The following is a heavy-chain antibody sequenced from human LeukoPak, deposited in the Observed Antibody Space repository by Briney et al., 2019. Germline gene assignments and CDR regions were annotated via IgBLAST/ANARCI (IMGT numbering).Heavy chain of an antibody. CDR1: GFSFNGFW. V-gene: IGHV3-48*01. CDR3: AKASPYYASGSFDY. D-gene: IGHD3-10*01. CDR2: ISSSSSTI. J-gene: IGHJ4*02. Sequence: PGGSLRLSCAASGFSFNGFWMSWVRQAPGKGLEWVSYISSSSSTIYYTDSVKGRFTISRDNSKNTLYLQMNSLRAEDTAVYYCAKASPYYASGSFDYWGQGTLVTVSS.